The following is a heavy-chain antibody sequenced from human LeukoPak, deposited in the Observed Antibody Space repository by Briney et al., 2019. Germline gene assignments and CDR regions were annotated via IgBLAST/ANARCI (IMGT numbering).Heavy chain of an antibody. CDR3: ALRPDWDDPPNYYYYYMDV. CDR2: ISGSGGST. D-gene: IGHD1-1*01. J-gene: IGHJ6*03. V-gene: IGHV3-23*01. CDR1: GFTFSSYA. Sequence: GGSLRLSCAASGFTFSSYAMSWVRQAPGKGLEWVSAISGSGGSTYYADSVKGRFTISRDNSKNTLYLQMNSLRAEDTAVYYCALRPDWDDPPNYYYYYMDVWGKGTTVTVSS.